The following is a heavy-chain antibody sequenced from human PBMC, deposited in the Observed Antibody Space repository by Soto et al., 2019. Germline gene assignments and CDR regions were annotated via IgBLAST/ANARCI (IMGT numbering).Heavy chain of an antibody. Sequence: NPPETLSPTCTVSAPSITSGCYSWGWPRQAPGNGLEWTRHIHVTGYTAFSPSLKRRVTMSVDTSKNQCSLNVDSVTAADTAVYFCARGGALRPDGHDPLAFWGQGTLVTVSS. CDR1: APSITSGCYS. J-gene: IGHJ4*02. D-gene: IGHD1-26*01. CDR2: IHVTGYT. CDR3: ARGGALRPDGHDPLAF. V-gene: IGHV4-30-2*01.